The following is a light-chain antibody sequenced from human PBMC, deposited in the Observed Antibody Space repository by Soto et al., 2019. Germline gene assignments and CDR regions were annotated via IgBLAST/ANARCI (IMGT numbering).Light chain of an antibody. V-gene: IGLV2-14*03. CDR2: DVS. Sequence: QSALTQPASVSGSPGQSITISCTGTSSDIGRYNYVSWYQHSPGKAPKLIIYDVSDRPSGVSNRFSGSKSGTTASLTISGLQAEDEADYYCCSYTSSDTMIFGGGTKVTVL. CDR1: SSDIGRYNY. CDR3: CSYTSSDTMI. J-gene: IGLJ2*01.